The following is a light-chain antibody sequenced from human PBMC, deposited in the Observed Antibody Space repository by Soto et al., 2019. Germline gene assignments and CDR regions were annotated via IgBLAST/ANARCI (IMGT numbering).Light chain of an antibody. CDR1: SGHRNYA. V-gene: IGLV4-69*01. Sequence: QSVLTQSPSASASLGASVTLTCTLSSGHRNYAIAWHQQQPEKGPRYLMKVNIDGSHNKGDGIPDRFSGSSSGAERYLTISCLQSEDEADYYCQTWGTGIRVFGGGTKLTVL. J-gene: IGLJ2*01. CDR2: VNIDGSH. CDR3: QTWGTGIRV.